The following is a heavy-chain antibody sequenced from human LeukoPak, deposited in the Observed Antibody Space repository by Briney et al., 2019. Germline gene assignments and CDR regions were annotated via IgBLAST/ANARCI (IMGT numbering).Heavy chain of an antibody. CDR1: GFTFSTSW. D-gene: IGHD6-6*01. Sequence: GGSLRLSCAASGFTFSTSWMTWVRQAPGKGLEWVANIKQDGSEKYYVDSVKGRFTISRDNAKNSLYLQMNSLRAEDTAVYYCARGSFSSIAAYDAFDIWGQGTMVTVSS. J-gene: IGHJ3*02. CDR2: IKQDGSEK. V-gene: IGHV3-7*01. CDR3: ARGSFSSIAAYDAFDI.